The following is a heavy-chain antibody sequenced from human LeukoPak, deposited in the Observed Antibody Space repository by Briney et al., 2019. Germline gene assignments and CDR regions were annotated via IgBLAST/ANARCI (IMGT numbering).Heavy chain of an antibody. V-gene: IGHV3-7*03. CDR2: IKQDGSEK. CDR3: ASRDPCSGGTCYALAY. Sequence: GGSLRLSCAASGFTFSSYWMSWVRQAPGKGLEWVANIKQDGSEKYYVDSVKGRFTISRDNAKNSLYLQMNSLRAEDTALYFCASRDPCSGGTCYALAYWGQGTLVTVSS. D-gene: IGHD2-15*01. J-gene: IGHJ4*02. CDR1: GFTFSSYW.